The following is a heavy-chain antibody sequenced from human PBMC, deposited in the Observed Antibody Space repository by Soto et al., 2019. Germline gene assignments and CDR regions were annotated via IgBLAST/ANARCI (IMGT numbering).Heavy chain of an antibody. Sequence: SETLSLTCAVSGYSISSGYYWGWLRQPPGKGLEWIGGIYHGGSTYYNPSLNSRVTLSIDMTNNHVSLILNSVTAADTAVYYCARVGPWVPYYYDSSPYTFENWFDPWGQGTLVTVSS. CDR2: IYHGGST. D-gene: IGHD3-22*01. V-gene: IGHV4-38-2*01. CDR3: ARVGPWVPYYYDSSPYTFENWFDP. CDR1: GYSISSGYY. J-gene: IGHJ5*02.